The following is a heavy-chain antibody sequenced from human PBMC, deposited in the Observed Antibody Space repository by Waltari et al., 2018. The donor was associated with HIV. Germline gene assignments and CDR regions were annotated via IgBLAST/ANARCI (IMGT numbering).Heavy chain of an antibody. V-gene: IGHV4-39*01. CDR2: IYYSGST. Sequence: QLQLQESGPGLVKPSETLSLTCTVSGGSISSSSYYWGWVRQPPGKGLEWIGSIYYSGSTYYNPSLKSRVTISVDTSKNQFSLKLSSVTAADTAVYYCARRLYDSRPKYSFDYWGQGTLVTVSS. CDR3: ARRLYDSRPKYSFDY. J-gene: IGHJ4*02. CDR1: GGSISSSSYY. D-gene: IGHD3-22*01.